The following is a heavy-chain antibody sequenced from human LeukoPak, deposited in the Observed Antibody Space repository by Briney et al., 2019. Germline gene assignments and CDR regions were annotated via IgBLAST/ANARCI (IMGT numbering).Heavy chain of an antibody. CDR3: AKDQGSGYYGHNWFDP. D-gene: IGHD3-22*01. CDR1: GFTFSSYA. V-gene: IGHV3-30*18. CDR2: ISYNGSDK. Sequence: GGSLRLSCAVSGFTFSSYAMHWVRQAPGKGLEWVAVISYNGSDKYYADSVKGRFTISRDNSKNTLYLQMNSLRAEDTAVYYCAKDQGSGYYGHNWFDPWGQGTLVTVSS. J-gene: IGHJ5*02.